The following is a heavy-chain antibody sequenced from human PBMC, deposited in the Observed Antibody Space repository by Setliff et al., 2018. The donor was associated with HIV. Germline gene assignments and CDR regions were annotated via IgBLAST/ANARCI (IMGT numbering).Heavy chain of an antibody. CDR2: IYHSGST. D-gene: IGHD3-22*01. CDR3: ARYRYYYDSSGYGRWFDP. Sequence: NPSETLSLTCAVSSYSISSGYYWGWIRQPPGKGLEWIGNIYHSGSTYYNPSLKSRVTISVDTSKNQVSLKLSSVTAADTAVYYCARYRYYYDSSGYGRWFDPWGQGTLVTVSS. J-gene: IGHJ5*02. V-gene: IGHV4-38-2*01. CDR1: SYSISSGYY.